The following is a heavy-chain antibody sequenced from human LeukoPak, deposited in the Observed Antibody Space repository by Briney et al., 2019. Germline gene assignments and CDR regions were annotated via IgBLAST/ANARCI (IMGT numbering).Heavy chain of an antibody. J-gene: IGHJ4*02. CDR1: GFTFSTYA. V-gene: IGHV3-30*04. Sequence: PGGSLRLSCAAPGFTFSTYAMNWVRQAPGKGLEWVAVISDDGRHNYYADSVKGRFTISRDNSKSTLYLQMNSLRAEDTAVYYCARDSSGWYGHGPSWWGQGTLVTVSS. CDR3: ARDSSGWYGHGPSW. D-gene: IGHD6-19*01. CDR2: ISDDGRHN.